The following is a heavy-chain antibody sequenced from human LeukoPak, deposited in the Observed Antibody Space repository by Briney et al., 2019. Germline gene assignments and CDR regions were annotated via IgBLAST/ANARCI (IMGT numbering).Heavy chain of an antibody. CDR1: GGSISSYY. CDR2: IYYSGST. V-gene: IGHV4-59*01. CDR3: ARVEAEMATESGWFDP. Sequence: KPSETLSLTCTVSGGSISSYYWSWIRQPPGKGLEWIGYIYYSGSTNYNASLKSRVTISVDTSKNKFSLKLSSGTAADTAVYYCARVEAEMATESGWFDPWGQGTLVTVSS. J-gene: IGHJ5*02. D-gene: IGHD5-24*01.